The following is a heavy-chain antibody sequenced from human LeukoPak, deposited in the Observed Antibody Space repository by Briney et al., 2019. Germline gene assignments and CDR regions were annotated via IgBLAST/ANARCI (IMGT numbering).Heavy chain of an antibody. CDR3: AKDHYVSGRYDAFDI. CDR2: ITTSGGST. D-gene: IGHD3-10*01. J-gene: IGHJ3*02. CDR1: GFTFSSYA. V-gene: IGHV3-23*01. Sequence: GGSLRLSCSASGFTFSSYAMSWVRQAPGEGLEWVSSITTSGGSTYYADSVKGRFTISRDNAKNTLYLQMNSLRAEDTAVYYCAKDHYVSGRYDAFDIWGQGTMVTVSS.